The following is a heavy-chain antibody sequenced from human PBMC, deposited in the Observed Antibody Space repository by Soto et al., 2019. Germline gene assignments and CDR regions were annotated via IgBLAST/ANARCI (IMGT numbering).Heavy chain of an antibody. D-gene: IGHD5-12*01. V-gene: IGHV4-34*01. Sequence: QVQLQQWGAGLLKPSETLSLTCAVYGGSFSAYYWSWIRQPPGKGLEWIGEINHSGSTNYNPSLKNRVPISVDRSKNQFSLKLSSVTAADTAVYYCARGVGYAGVDYWGQGTLVTVSS. CDR1: GGSFSAYY. CDR3: ARGVGYAGVDY. J-gene: IGHJ4*02. CDR2: INHSGST.